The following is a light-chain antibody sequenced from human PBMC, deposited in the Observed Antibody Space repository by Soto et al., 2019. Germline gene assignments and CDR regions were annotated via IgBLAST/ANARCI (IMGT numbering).Light chain of an antibody. CDR2: DVS. CDR3: QQYNNWPFS. CDR1: QGVTTN. V-gene: IGKV3-15*01. J-gene: IGKJ5*01. Sequence: EIVMTPSPDTLSVSPGERATLTCRAGQGVTTNFAWYQQKSGQSPRLLIYDVSIRATGVPARFSATGSETDFTLTISGLQSGDSAVYFCQQYNNWPFSFGQGTRLEIK.